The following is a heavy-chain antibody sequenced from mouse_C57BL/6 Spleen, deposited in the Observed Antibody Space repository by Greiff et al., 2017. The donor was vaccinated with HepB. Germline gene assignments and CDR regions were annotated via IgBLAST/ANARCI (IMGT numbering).Heavy chain of an antibody. D-gene: IGHD1-1*01. CDR3: ARIMKIVVPYFDY. V-gene: IGHV1S81*02. J-gene: IGHJ2*01. Sequence: VQLQQSGAELVKAGASVKMSCKASGYTFTSYWMHWVKQRLGQGLEWFAETNPTNGRTYYNEKFKSKATLTVDKSSSTAYMLLSGPTFEDSAVYYCARIMKIVVPYFDYWGQGTTLTVSS. CDR1: GYTFTSYW. CDR2: TNPTNGRT.